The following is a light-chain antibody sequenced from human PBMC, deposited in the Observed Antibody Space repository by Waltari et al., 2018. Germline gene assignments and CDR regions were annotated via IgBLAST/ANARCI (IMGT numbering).Light chain of an antibody. CDR2: TND. Sequence: QSVLTQPPSASGSPGQRITISCSGSSSNIGSNAVNWFQQLPGTAPKLLIYTNDQRPSGVPDRFSGSKSGTSASLAISGLQSEDEADYYCAAWDDSLSGHYVFGTGTKVTVV. CDR1: SSNIGSNA. V-gene: IGLV1-44*01. J-gene: IGLJ1*01. CDR3: AAWDDSLSGHYV.